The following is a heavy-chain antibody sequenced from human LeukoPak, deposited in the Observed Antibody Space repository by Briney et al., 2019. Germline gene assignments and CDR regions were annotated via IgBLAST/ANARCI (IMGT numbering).Heavy chain of an antibody. V-gene: IGHV4-34*01. J-gene: IGHJ6*02. Sequence: KPSETLSLTCAVYGGSFSGYYWSWIRQPPGKGLEWIGEINHSGSTNYNPSLKSRVTISVDTSKNQFSLKLSSVTAADTAVYYCARVGYCSSTSCYLPFNRYYYYGMDVWGQGTTVTVSS. CDR1: GGSFSGYY. CDR2: INHSGST. CDR3: ARVGYCSSTSCYLPFNRYYYYGMDV. D-gene: IGHD2-2*03.